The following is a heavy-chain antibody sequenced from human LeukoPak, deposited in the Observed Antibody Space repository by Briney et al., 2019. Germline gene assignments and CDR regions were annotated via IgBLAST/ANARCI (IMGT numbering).Heavy chain of an antibody. Sequence: ASVKVSCKASGYTFTSYVISWVRQAPGQGREWMGWMSAYNGNTNYAQKLQGRVTMTTDTSTSTAYMELRSLRSDDTAVYYCARGGYCSSTSCYPILIFDYWGQGTLVTVSS. CDR2: MSAYNGNT. D-gene: IGHD2-2*01. CDR1: GYTFTSYV. V-gene: IGHV1-18*01. J-gene: IGHJ4*02. CDR3: ARGGYCSSTSCYPILIFDY.